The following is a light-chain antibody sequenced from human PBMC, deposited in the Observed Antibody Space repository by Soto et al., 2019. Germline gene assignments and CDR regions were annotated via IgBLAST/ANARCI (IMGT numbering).Light chain of an antibody. J-gene: IGLJ2*01. Sequence: FMLTQPHSVSESPGQTVTISCTRSSGSIASNYVQWYQQRPGSAPTTVIYEDNQRPSGVPDRFSGSIDSSSNSASLTISGLKTEDEADYYCQSYDSSIYVVFGGGTQLTVL. CDR2: EDN. V-gene: IGLV6-57*04. CDR1: SGSIASNY. CDR3: QSYDSSIYVV.